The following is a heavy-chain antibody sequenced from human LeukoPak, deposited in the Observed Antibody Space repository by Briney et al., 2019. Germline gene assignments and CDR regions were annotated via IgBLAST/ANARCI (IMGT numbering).Heavy chain of an antibody. CDR2: INPNGGST. D-gene: IGHD5-18*01. CDR3: ARAAGDTYGYRYFFDY. Sequence: ASVKVSCTASGYTFTSYYIHWVRQAPGQGLEWMGLINPNGGSTTYAQQFQGRVTMTRDTSTSTVYMELSSLRSEDTAVYYCARAAGDTYGYRYFFDYWDPGTLLTVSS. J-gene: IGHJ4*02. CDR1: GYTFTSYY. V-gene: IGHV1-46*01.